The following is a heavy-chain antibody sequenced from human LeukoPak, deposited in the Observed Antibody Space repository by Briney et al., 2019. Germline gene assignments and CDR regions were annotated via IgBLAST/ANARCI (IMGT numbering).Heavy chain of an antibody. V-gene: IGHV1-46*01. D-gene: IGHD6-19*01. CDR1: GYTFTSYY. CDR3: ATEYSSGWYGDY. Sequence: GSSVKVSCKASGYTFTSYYMHWVRQAPGQGLEWMGIINPSGGSTSYAQKFQGRVTMTRDTSTSTVYMELSSLRSEDTAVYYCATEYSSGWYGDYWGQGTLVTVSS. J-gene: IGHJ4*02. CDR2: INPSGGST.